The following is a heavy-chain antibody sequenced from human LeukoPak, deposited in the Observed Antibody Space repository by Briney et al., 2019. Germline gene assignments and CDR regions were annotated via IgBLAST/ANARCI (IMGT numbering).Heavy chain of an antibody. D-gene: IGHD3-16*02. J-gene: IGHJ4*02. CDR1: GYTFTGYY. Sequence: ASVKVSCKASGYTFTGYYMHWVRQAPGQGLEWMGWISPNSGGTNCAQKFQGRVTMTRDTSISTAYMELSRLRSDDTAVYYCARSYDYVWGSYRYFGYWGQGTLVTVSS. V-gene: IGHV1-2*02. CDR2: ISPNSGGT. CDR3: ARSYDYVWGSYRYFGY.